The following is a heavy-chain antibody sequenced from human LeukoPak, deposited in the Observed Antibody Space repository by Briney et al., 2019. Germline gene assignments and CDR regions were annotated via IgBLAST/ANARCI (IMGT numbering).Heavy chain of an antibody. D-gene: IGHD4-17*01. CDR2: ISSSGSTI. Sequence: GGSLRLSCAASGFTFSSYEMNWVRQAPGKGLEWVSYISSSGSTIYYADSVKGRFTISRDISKNAVYLQMNSLRAEDTAVYYCARDSYGDANFDSWGQATLVTVSS. CDR3: ARDSYGDANFDS. CDR1: GFTFSSYE. V-gene: IGHV3-48*03. J-gene: IGHJ4*01.